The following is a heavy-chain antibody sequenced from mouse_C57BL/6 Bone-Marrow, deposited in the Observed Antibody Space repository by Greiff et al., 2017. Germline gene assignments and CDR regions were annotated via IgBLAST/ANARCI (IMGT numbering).Heavy chain of an antibody. J-gene: IGHJ3*01. CDR3: ASGDPGPWFSY. CDR2: IDPSDSYT. CDR1: GYTFTSYW. Sequence: QVQLQQPGAELVRPGTSVKLSCKASGYTFTSYWMHWVKQRPGQGLEWIGVIDPSDSYTNYNQKFKGKATLTVDTSSSTAYMQLSSLTSEDSAVYYCASGDPGPWFSYWGQGTLVTVSA. V-gene: IGHV1-59*01.